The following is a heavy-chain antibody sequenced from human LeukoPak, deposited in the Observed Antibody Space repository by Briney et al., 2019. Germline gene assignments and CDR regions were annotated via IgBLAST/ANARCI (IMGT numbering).Heavy chain of an antibody. CDR3: ARDLRTYYYDSSGYQPLGY. J-gene: IGHJ4*02. D-gene: IGHD3-22*01. CDR2: ISAYNGNT. V-gene: IGHV1-18*01. Sequence: GASVKVSCKVSGYTFTSYGISWVRQAPGQGLEWMGWISAYNGNTNYAQKLQGRVTMTTDTSTSTAYMELRSLRSDDTAVYYCARDLRTYYYDSSGYQPLGYWGQGTLVTVSS. CDR1: GYTFTSYG.